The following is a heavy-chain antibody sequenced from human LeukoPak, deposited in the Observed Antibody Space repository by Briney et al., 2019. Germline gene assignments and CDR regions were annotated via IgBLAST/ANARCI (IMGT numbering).Heavy chain of an antibody. J-gene: IGHJ4*02. D-gene: IGHD6-19*01. Sequence: GRSLRLSCVASGFTFHDYAMNWVRQPPGKGLEWVSSITWNSGTIRYADSVKGRFTVSRDNAKNSLYLQMNSLRPEDTALYYCARGNAVAAYFDYWGQGTLVTVSS. CDR3: ARGNAVAAYFDY. CDR2: ITWNSGTI. V-gene: IGHV3-9*01. CDR1: GFTFHDYA.